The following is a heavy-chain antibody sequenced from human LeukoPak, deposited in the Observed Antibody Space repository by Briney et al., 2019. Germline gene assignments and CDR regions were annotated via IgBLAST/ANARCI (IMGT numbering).Heavy chain of an antibody. J-gene: IGHJ6*03. Sequence: GGSLRLSCAASGFTFSSYSMNWVRQAPGKGLEWVSSISSSSSYIYYADSVKGRFTISRDNAKNSLYLQMNSLRAEDTAVYYCARASTGGVNYMDVWGKGTTVTVSS. CDR3: ARASTGGVNYMDV. CDR1: GFTFSSYS. D-gene: IGHD4-17*01. CDR2: ISSSSSYI. V-gene: IGHV3-21*01.